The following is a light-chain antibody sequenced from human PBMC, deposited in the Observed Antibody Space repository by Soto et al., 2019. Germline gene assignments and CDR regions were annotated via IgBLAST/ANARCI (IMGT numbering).Light chain of an antibody. J-gene: IGKJ2*01. Sequence: EIVLTQSPGTLSLSPGERATLSCRASQTITNSYLAWYQQKPGQAPRSLIYGASSRATGIPDRFSGSGSGTDITLTISKLESDDFAVYYCQQYGSSPRTFGQGTKLEIK. V-gene: IGKV3-20*01. CDR3: QQYGSSPRT. CDR2: GAS. CDR1: QTITNSY.